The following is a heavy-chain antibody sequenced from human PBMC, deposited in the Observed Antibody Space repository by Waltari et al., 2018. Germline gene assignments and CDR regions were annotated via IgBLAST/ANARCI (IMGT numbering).Heavy chain of an antibody. Sequence: QVPLVQSGAEVKKPGASVKVSCRASGYSFTTYGINWVRQAPGQGFEWMGWVSPYNGDTQYSQKFQGRLTMTRNTSTSTAYMELTSLRSDDTAIYYCARAKSIINYAFHFDHWGQGSLVTVSS. CDR1: GYSFTTYG. CDR2: VSPYNGDT. CDR3: ARAKSIINYAFHFDH. D-gene: IGHD2-2*01. J-gene: IGHJ4*02. V-gene: IGHV1-18*04.